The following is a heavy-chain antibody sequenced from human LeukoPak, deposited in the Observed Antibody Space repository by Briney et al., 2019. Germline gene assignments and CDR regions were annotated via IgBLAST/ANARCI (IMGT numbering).Heavy chain of an antibody. D-gene: IGHD6-19*01. V-gene: IGHV3-21*01. Sequence: GGSLRLSCAASGFAVSGNYMNWVRQAPGKGLEWVSSISSSSSYIYYADSVKGRFTISRDNAKNSLYLQMNSLRAEDTAVYYCASSGVDIWGQGTMVTVSS. J-gene: IGHJ3*02. CDR2: ISSSSSYI. CDR1: GFAVSGNY. CDR3: ASSGVDI.